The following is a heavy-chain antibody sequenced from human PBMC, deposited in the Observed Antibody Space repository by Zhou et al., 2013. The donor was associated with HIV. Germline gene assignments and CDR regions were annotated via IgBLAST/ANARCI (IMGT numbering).Heavy chain of an antibody. CDR2: IYYSGST. D-gene: IGHD3-16*01. Sequence: VQLQESGPGLVKPSETLSLTCIVSGGSISSSSYYWGWIRQPPGKGLEWIGSIYYSGSTYYNPSLKSRVTISVDTSKNQFSLKLSSVTAADTAVYYCARGGYYYYGMDVWGQGTTVTVSS. V-gene: IGHV4-39*07. CDR3: ARGGYYYYGMDV. CDR1: GGSISSSSYY. J-gene: IGHJ6*02.